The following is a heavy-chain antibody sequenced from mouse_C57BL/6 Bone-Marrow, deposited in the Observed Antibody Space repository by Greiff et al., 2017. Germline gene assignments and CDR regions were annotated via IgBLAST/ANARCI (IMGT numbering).Heavy chain of an antibody. CDR2: INPYNGGT. CDR1: GYTFTDYY. V-gene: IGHV1-19*01. J-gene: IGHJ1*03. Sequence: EVQLQQSGPVLVKPGASVKMSCKASGYTFTDYYMNWVKQSHGKSLEWIGVINPYNGGTSYNQKFKGKATLTVDKSSSTAYMELNSLTSEDSAVYDCAGDYGSSYVDWYFDVWGTGTTVTVSS. D-gene: IGHD1-1*01. CDR3: AGDYGSSYVDWYFDV.